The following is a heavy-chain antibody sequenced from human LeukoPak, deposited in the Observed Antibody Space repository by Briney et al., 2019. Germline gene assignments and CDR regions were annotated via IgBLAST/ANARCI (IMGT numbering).Heavy chain of an antibody. CDR3: ARGAASGGYDY. D-gene: IGHD3-10*01. V-gene: IGHV3-64*01. CDR2: ITGNGGRT. CDR1: GFIFSDYD. J-gene: IGHJ4*02. Sequence: GGSLRLSCAASGFIFSDYDVHWVRQAPGKGLEFVSAITGNGGRTFYANSVKGRFTISRDNSKNALYLQMDSLRADDMAVYYCARGAASGGYDYWGQGALVTVSS.